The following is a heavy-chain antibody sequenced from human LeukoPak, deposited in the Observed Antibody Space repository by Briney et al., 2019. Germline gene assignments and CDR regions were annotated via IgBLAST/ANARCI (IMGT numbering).Heavy chain of an antibody. CDR2: IKQDGSEI. CDR3: AREEEVRGVITD. J-gene: IGHJ4*02. D-gene: IGHD3-10*01. CDR1: GFTFSNYW. V-gene: IGHV3-7*03. Sequence: PGGSLRLSCAASGFTFSNYWMSWVRRAPEKGLEWVANIKQDGSEIYYVDSVKGRFTISRDNAKNSLYLQMNSLRAEDTALYHCAREEEVRGVITDWGQGTLVTVSS.